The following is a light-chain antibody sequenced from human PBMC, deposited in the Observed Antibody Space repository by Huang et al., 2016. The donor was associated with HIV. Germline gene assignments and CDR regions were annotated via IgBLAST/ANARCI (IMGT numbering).Light chain of an antibody. CDR3: QQNNNWPPLFT. CDR2: GAS. Sequence: EIVMTQSPATLSASPGERATLSCRASQSVSSNLAWYQQKPCQAPRLLIYGASTRATGIPARFSGSGSGTEFTLTISSLQSEDFAVYYCQQNNNWPPLFTFGPGTKVDIK. J-gene: IGKJ3*01. CDR1: QSVSSN. V-gene: IGKV3-15*01.